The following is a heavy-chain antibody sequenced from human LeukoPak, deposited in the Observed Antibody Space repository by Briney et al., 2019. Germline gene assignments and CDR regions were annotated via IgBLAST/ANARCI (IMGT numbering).Heavy chain of an antibody. D-gene: IGHD3-22*01. Sequence: ASVRISCKASGYTFTSYEINWVRQATGQGPEWMGLMNPNNGDTGYAHKFQGRVTMTRNTATSTAYMELSSLRSEDTAIYYCARPYFYDNSGQTFDQWGQGTRVTVSS. CDR2: MNPNNGDT. CDR1: GYTFTSYE. V-gene: IGHV1-8*01. CDR3: ARPYFYDNSGQTFDQ. J-gene: IGHJ4*02.